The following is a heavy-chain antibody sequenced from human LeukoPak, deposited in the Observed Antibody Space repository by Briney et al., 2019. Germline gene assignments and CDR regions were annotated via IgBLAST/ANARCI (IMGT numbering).Heavy chain of an antibody. J-gene: IGHJ4*02. CDR3: AGSAQPVWSGYPMDY. Sequence: GGSLRLSCAASGFTFSSYWMHWVRQAPGKGLVWVSRINTDGSSTSYADSVKGRFTISRDNAKNTLYLQMNSLRAEDTAVYYCAGSAQPVWSGYPMDYWGQGTLVTVSS. V-gene: IGHV3-74*01. CDR1: GFTFSSYW. CDR2: INTDGSST. D-gene: IGHD3-3*01.